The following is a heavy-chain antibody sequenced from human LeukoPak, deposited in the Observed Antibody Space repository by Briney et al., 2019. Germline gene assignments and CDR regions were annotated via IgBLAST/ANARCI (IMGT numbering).Heavy chain of an antibody. CDR1: GYTFTVYY. CDR2: INPNSGGT. Sequence: ASVKVSCKASGYTFTVYYMHWVRQAPGQGLEWMGRINPNSGGTNYAQKFQGRVTMTRDTSISTAYLELRRLRSEDTAVYYCVRFGRNSVYEFDYWGQGTLVTVSS. J-gene: IGHJ4*02. V-gene: IGHV1-2*06. D-gene: IGHD5/OR15-5a*01. CDR3: VRFGRNSVYEFDY.